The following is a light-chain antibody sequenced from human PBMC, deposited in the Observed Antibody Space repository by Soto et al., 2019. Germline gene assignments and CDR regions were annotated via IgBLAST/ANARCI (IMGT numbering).Light chain of an antibody. CDR2: GAS. CDR1: QIVNNNY. Sequence: IVLTHSPGTLSLSPGERATLSCSASQIVNNNYLAWYQQKPGQAPRLVIYGASNRATGVPDRFSASGSGTDFTLTISRLEPEDFAVYYCQQYAKAPLKFGQGTKVDIK. CDR3: QQYAKAPLK. V-gene: IGKV3-20*01. J-gene: IGKJ1*01.